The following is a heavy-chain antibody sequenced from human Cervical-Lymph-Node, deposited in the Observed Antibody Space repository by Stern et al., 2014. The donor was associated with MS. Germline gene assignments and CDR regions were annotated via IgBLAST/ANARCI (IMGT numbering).Heavy chain of an antibody. CDR1: GYTFTSYY. D-gene: IGHD3-22*01. J-gene: IGHJ4*02. V-gene: IGHV1-46*01. Sequence: VQLEESGAEVKKPGASVKVSCKASGYTFTSYYIHWVRQAPGQGLEWMGVINPTSGTTRYAQKFQGRVTMTRDTSTSTVYMELSSLTSEDTAVYYCARTKYSYESSSCDCWGQGTLVTVSS. CDR3: ARTKYSYESSSCDC. CDR2: INPTSGTT.